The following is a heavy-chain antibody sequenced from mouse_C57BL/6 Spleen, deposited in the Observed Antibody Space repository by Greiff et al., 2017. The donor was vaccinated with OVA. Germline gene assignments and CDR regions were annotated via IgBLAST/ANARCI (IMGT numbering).Heavy chain of an antibody. J-gene: IGHJ1*03. V-gene: IGHV1-15*01. CDR3: TRRGSNYGYFDV. CDR2: IDPETGGT. D-gene: IGHD2-5*01. Sequence: QVQLKESGAELVRPGASVTLSCKASGYTFTDYEMHWVKQTPVHGLEWIGAIDPETGGTAYNQKFKGKAILTADKSSSTAYMELRSLTSEDSAVYDCTRRGSNYGYFDVWGTGTTVTVSS. CDR1: GYTFTDYE.